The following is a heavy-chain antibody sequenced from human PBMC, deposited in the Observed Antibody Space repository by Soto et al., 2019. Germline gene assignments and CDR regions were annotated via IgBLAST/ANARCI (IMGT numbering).Heavy chain of an antibody. CDR2: ISSSSSYI. CDR3: ARSTTVTTSYYFDY. V-gene: IGHV3-21*01. J-gene: IGHJ4*02. CDR1: GFTFSSYS. Sequence: EVQLVESGGGLVKPGGSLRLSCAASGFTFSSYSMNWVRQAPGKGLEWVSSISSSSSYIYYADSVKGRFTISRDNAKNALYRQMSSLSAEDTAVYYCARSTTVTTSYYFDYWGQGTLVTVSS. D-gene: IGHD4-17*01.